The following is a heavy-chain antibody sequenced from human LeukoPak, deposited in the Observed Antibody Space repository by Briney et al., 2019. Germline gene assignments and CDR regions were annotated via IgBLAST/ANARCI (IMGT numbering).Heavy chain of an antibody. CDR1: GFTFSNYG. D-gene: IGHD4-23*01. V-gene: IGHV3-33*01. CDR3: ARDRYGANSPFDY. J-gene: IGHJ4*02. CDR2: IWYDGSNK. Sequence: GGSLRLSCATSGFTFSNYGMHWVRQAPGKGLEWVAVIWYDGSNKYYADSVKGRFTISRDSSGNTLYLQMNSLRAEDTAVYYCARDRYGANSPFDYWGQGILVTVSS.